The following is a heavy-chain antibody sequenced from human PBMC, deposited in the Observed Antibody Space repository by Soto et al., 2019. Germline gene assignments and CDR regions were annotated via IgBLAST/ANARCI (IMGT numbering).Heavy chain of an antibody. CDR1: GYTFTGYY. J-gene: IGHJ6*02. CDR2: INPNSGGT. D-gene: IGHD7-27*01. V-gene: IGHV1-2*02. CDR3: ARDHWGRVYYYYGMDV. Sequence: ASVKVSCKASGYTFTGYYMHWVRQAPGQGLEWMGWINPNSGGTNYAQKFQGRVTMTRDTSISTAYMELSRLRSDDTAVYYCARDHWGRVYYYYGMDVWGQGTTVTVSS.